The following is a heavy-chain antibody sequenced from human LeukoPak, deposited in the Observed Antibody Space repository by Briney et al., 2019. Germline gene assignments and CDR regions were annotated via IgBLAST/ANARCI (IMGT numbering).Heavy chain of an antibody. CDR3: ARLGYCSSSSCCLVD. D-gene: IGHD2-2*01. CDR1: GYSFASYW. Sequence: GESLKISCKGSGYSFASYWIGWVRQMSGKGLEWMGRIDPTDSYTNYSPSIQGHVTISADKSISTVYLQWSSLKASDTAIYYCARLGYCSSSSCCLVDWGQGTLVTVSS. V-gene: IGHV5-10-1*01. CDR2: IDPTDSYT. J-gene: IGHJ4*02.